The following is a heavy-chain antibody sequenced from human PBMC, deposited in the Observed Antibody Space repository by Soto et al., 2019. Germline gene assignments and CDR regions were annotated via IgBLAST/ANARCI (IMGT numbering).Heavy chain of an antibody. J-gene: IGHJ4*02. CDR3: AKAREVTLVRISLAK. CDR1: GFTFTIST. CDR2: ISGSAGST. Sequence: GGSLRLSCAASGFTFTISTMNWVRQAPGKGLEWVSAISGSAGSTYYTDSVKGRFTISRDNSKNTRYLQMNSLRAEDTAIYYCAKAREVTLVRISLAKWGQGTLVTVSS. V-gene: IGHV3-23*01. D-gene: IGHD3-10*01.